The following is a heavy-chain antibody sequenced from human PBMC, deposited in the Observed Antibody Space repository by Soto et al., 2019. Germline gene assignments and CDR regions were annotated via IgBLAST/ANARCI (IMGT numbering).Heavy chain of an antibody. Sequence: GTSVKLSCKACGGSFSSYAISWVRQAPGQGLEWMGGIIPIFGTANYAQKFQGRVTITADESTSTAYMELSSLRSEDTAVYYCARSVWSGYYAHGMDVWGQGTTVTVSS. CDR2: IIPIFGTA. D-gene: IGHD3-3*01. CDR3: ARSVWSGYYAHGMDV. V-gene: IGHV1-69*13. J-gene: IGHJ6*02. CDR1: GGSFSSYA.